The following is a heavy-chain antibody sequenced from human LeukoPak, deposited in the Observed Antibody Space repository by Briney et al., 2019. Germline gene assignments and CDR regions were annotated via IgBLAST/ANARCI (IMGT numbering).Heavy chain of an antibody. CDR1: GGSLSSYY. Sequence: SETLSLTCTVSGGSLSSYYWSWIRQPAGKGLEWIGRIYTSGSTNYNPSLKSRVTMSVDTSKNQFSLKLSSVTAAHTAVYYCARVMVSSGWYYFDYWGQGTLVTVSS. V-gene: IGHV4-4*07. CDR2: IYTSGST. D-gene: IGHD6-19*01. CDR3: ARVMVSSGWYYFDY. J-gene: IGHJ4*02.